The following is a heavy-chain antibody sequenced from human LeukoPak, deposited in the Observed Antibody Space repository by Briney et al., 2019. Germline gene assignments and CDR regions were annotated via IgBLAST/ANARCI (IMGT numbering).Heavy chain of an antibody. CDR1: GGSISSHY. D-gene: IGHD5-18*01. V-gene: IGHV4-59*11. CDR2: IYYSGST. CDR3: ARGGYRLPYYFDY. J-gene: IGHJ4*02. Sequence: PSETLSRTCTVSGGSISSHYWSWIRQPPGKGLEWIGYIYYSGSTNYNPSLKSRVTISVDTSKNQFSLKLSSVTAADTAVYYCARGGYRLPYYFDYWGQGTLVTVSS.